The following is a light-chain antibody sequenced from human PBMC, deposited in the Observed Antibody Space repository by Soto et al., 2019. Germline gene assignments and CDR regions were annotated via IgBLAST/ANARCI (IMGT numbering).Light chain of an antibody. CDR1: QSVLYSSNNKNY. Sequence: DIVMTQSPDSLAVSLGERATINCKSSQSVLYSSNNKNYLAWYQQKPGQPLRLHIYWASTRGSGVPDRFNGSGSETDFTLTISSLQAEYVAVYHCQQYYTTPSPTFGGGTKVEIK. V-gene: IGKV4-1*01. J-gene: IGKJ4*01. CDR2: WAS. CDR3: QQYYTTPSPT.